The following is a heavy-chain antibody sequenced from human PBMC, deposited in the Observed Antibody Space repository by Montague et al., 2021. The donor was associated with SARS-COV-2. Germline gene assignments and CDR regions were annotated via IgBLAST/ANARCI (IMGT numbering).Heavy chain of an antibody. J-gene: IGHJ5*02. D-gene: IGHD1-1*01. CDR3: ARHSTTHAFDP. V-gene: IGHV4-34*01. CDR1: GGSFSDYS. Sequence: SETLSLTCAVYGGSFSDYSWTWIRQPPGKGLEWIGEINHSGITKYNPTLKSRVTISVDVSKNQFSLKLTSMTAADTSVYYCARHSTTHAFDPWGQGILVTVSS. CDR2: INHSGIT.